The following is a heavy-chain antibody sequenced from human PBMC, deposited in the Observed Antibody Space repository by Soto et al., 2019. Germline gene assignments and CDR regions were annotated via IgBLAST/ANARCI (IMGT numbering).Heavy chain of an antibody. CDR2: IYHSGST. CDR1: GGSISSGGYS. Sequence: QLQLQESGSGLVKPSQTLSLTCAVSGGSISSGGYSWSWIRQPPGKGLEWIGYIYHSGSTYYNPSLKSRVTISVDGSKNQFSLKLSSVTAADTAVYYCAVDSSGYFPVWGQGTTVTVSS. J-gene: IGHJ6*02. D-gene: IGHD3-22*01. V-gene: IGHV4-30-2*01. CDR3: AVDSSGYFPV.